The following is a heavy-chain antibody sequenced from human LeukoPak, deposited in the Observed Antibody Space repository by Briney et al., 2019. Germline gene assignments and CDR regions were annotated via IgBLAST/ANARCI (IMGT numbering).Heavy chain of an antibody. CDR1: GYTFISYY. D-gene: IGHD6-13*01. J-gene: IGHJ2*01. CDR3: ARPGSSWTSNWYFDL. V-gene: IGHV1-46*01. Sequence: ASVKVSCKASGYTFISYYMHWVRQAPGQGLEWMGIINPSGGSTSYAQKFQGRVTMTRDTSTSTVYMELSSLRSEDTAVYYCARPGSSWTSNWYFDLWGRGTLVTVSS. CDR2: INPSGGST.